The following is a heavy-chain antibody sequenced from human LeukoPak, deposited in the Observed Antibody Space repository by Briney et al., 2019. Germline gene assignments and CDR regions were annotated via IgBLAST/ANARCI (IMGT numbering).Heavy chain of an antibody. CDR3: ARDTAMAPLDY. CDR1: GFTFDDYT. J-gene: IGHJ4*02. V-gene: IGHV3-43*01. CDR2: ISWDGGST. Sequence: PGGSLRLSCAASGFTFDDYTMHWVRQAPGKGLEWVSLISWDGGSTYYADSVKGRFTISRDNSKNTLYLQMNSLRAEDTAVYYCARDTAMAPLDYWGQGTLVTVSS. D-gene: IGHD5-18*01.